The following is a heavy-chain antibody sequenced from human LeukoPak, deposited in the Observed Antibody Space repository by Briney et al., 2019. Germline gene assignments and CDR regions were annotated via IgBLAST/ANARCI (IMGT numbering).Heavy chain of an antibody. J-gene: IGHJ4*02. Sequence: GGSLRLSCAASGFTFSSYAMHWVRQAPGKGLEWVAVISYDGNNKYYADSVKGRFTISRDNSKNTVYLQMNSLRAEDTAVYYCARGPRFAIRMIVVVTKGHFDYWGQGTLVTVSS. CDR3: ARGPRFAIRMIVVVTKGHFDY. D-gene: IGHD3-22*01. V-gene: IGHV3-30*04. CDR2: ISYDGNNK. CDR1: GFTFSSYA.